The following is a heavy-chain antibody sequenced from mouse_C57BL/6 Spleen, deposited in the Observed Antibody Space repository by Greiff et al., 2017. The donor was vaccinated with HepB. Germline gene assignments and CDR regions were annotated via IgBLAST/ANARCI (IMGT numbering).Heavy chain of an antibody. CDR2: INPNNGGT. D-gene: IGHD2-3*01. Sequence: VHVKQSGPELVKPGASVKIPCKASGYTFTDYNMDWVKQSHGKSLEWIGDINPNNGGTIYNQKFKGKATLTVDKSSSTAYMELRSLTSEDTAVYYCARRGWLLPFAYWGQGTLVTVSA. CDR3: ARRGWLLPFAY. V-gene: IGHV1-18*01. CDR1: GYTFTDYN. J-gene: IGHJ3*01.